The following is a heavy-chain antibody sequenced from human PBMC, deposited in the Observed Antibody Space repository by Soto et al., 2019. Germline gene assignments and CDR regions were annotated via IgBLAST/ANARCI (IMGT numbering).Heavy chain of an antibody. CDR2: ISGSGGST. D-gene: IGHD5-12*01. V-gene: IGHV3-23*01. J-gene: IGHJ4*02. Sequence: GSLRLSCAASGFTFSSYAMSWVRQAPGKGLEWVSAISGSGGSTYYADSVKGRFTISRDNSKNTLYLQMNSLRAEDTAVYYCAKVKGGNIVATIGLYYFDYWGQGTLVTVSS. CDR1: GFTFSSYA. CDR3: AKVKGGNIVATIGLYYFDY.